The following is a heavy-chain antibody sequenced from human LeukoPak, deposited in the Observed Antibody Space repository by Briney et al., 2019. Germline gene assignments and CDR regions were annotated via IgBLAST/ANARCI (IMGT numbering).Heavy chain of an antibody. D-gene: IGHD6-19*01. CDR2: ISGSGGST. CDR3: AKQSRSSGWYPIDY. CDR1: GFTFSSYA. V-gene: IGHV3-23*01. Sequence: GGSLRLSCAASGFTFSSYAMSWVRQAPGKGLEWVSAISGSGGSTYYADSVKGRFTISRDNSKNTPYLQMNSLRAEDTAVYYCAKQSRSSGWYPIDYWGQGTLVTASS. J-gene: IGHJ4*02.